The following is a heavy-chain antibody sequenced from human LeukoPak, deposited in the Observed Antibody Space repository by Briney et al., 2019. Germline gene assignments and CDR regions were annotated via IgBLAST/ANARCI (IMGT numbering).Heavy chain of an antibody. D-gene: IGHD1-26*01. CDR3: ARAAGSYGDYFDY. CDR2: MNPNSGNT. V-gene: IGHV1-8*01. Sequence: GASVKVSCKASGYTFTSYDINWVRQATGQGLEWMGWMNPNSGNTGYAQKFQGRVTMTRNTSISTAYMGLSSLRSEDTAVYYCARAAGSYGDYFDYWGQGTLVTVSS. J-gene: IGHJ4*02. CDR1: GYTFTSYD.